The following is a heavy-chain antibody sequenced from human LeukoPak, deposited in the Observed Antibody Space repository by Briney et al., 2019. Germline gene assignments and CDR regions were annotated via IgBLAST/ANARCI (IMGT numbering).Heavy chain of an antibody. CDR1: GFTFSSYA. CDR2: ISYDGSNK. D-gene: IGHD3-3*01. V-gene: IGHV3-30-3*01. CDR3: ARDFNFWSGPNYYYYYGMDV. J-gene: IGHJ6*02. Sequence: GSLRLSCAASGFTFSSYAMHWVRQAPGKGLEWVAVISYDGSNKYYADSVKGRFTISRDSSKNTLYLQMNSLRAEDTAVYYCARDFNFWSGPNYYYYYGMDVWGQGTTVTVSS.